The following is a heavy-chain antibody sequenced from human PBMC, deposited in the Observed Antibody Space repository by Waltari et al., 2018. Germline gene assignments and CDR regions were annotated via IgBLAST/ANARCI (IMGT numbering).Heavy chain of an antibody. CDR2: IIPIFGTA. D-gene: IGHD2-21*01. J-gene: IGHJ4*02. CDR1: GGTFSSYA. CDR3: ASLVASCGGDCSYFDY. V-gene: IGHV1-69*13. Sequence: QVQLVQSGAEVKKPGSSVKVSCKASGGTFSSYAISWVRQAPGQGLEWMGGIIPIFGTANYAQKFQGRVTITADESTSTAYMELSSLRSEDTAVYYCASLVASCGGDCSYFDYWGQGTLVTVSS.